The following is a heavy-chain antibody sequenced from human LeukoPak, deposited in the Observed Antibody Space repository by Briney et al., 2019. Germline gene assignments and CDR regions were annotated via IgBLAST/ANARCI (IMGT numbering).Heavy chain of an antibody. CDR2: IYSGGTT. J-gene: IGHJ5*02. V-gene: IGHV3-66*01. CDR3: ARDLVAGAPWFDP. Sequence: GGSLRLSCAASGFTVSSNYMSWVRQAPGKGLEWVSLIYSGGTTYYADSMKGRFTISRDNSKNALYLQMNSLRAEDTAVYYCARDLVAGAPWFDPWGRGTLVIVSS. CDR1: GFTVSSNY. D-gene: IGHD6-13*01.